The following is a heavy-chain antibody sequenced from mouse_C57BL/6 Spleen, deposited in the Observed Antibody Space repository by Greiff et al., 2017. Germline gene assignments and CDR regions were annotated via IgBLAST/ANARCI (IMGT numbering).Heavy chain of an antibody. D-gene: IGHD2-4*01. CDR3: ARTGDYDYAMDY. J-gene: IGHJ4*01. CDR2: IDPSDSYT. V-gene: IGHV1-59*01. CDR1: GYTFTSYW. Sequence: QVQLQQPGAELVRPGTSVKLSCKASGYTFTSYWMHWVKQRPGQGLEWIGVIDPSDSYTNYNQKFKGKATLTVDTSSSTADMQLSSLTSEDSAVYYCARTGDYDYAMDYWGQGTSVTVSS.